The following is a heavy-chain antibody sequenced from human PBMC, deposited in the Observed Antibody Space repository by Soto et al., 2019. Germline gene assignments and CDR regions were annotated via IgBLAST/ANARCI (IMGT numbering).Heavy chain of an antibody. J-gene: IGHJ5*01. D-gene: IGHD2-2*01. Sequence: PSETLSLTCTVSGGSISSGGYYWSWIRQHPGKGLEWIGYIYYSGSTYYNPSLKSRVTISVDTSKNQFSLRLTSVTAADTAVYYCAKGYCSSSSCFNWFDSWGQGTQVTVSS. CDR1: GGSISSGGYY. V-gene: IGHV4-31*03. CDR2: IYYSGST. CDR3: AKGYCSSSSCFNWFDS.